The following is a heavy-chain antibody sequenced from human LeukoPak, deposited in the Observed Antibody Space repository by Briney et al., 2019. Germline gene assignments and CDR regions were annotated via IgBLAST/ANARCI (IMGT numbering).Heavy chain of an antibody. CDR2: ISSSGSTI. Sequence: GGSLRLSCAASGFTFSDYYMSWIRQAPGKVLEWVSYISSSGSTIYYADSVKGRFTISRDNAKNSLYLQMNSLRAEDTAVYYCVLRGYSFQYYFDYWGQGTLVTVSS. CDR1: GFTFSDYY. D-gene: IGHD3-22*01. V-gene: IGHV3-11*01. J-gene: IGHJ4*02. CDR3: VLRGYSFQYYFDY.